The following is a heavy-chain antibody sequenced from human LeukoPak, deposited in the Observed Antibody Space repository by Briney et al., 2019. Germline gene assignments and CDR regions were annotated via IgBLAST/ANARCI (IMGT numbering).Heavy chain of an antibody. Sequence: GASVKVSCKASGYSFISYGISWVRQAPGQGLEWMGWIDPYNVNRNYVQKFQGRVTMTTDTSTTTAYMELESLTSDDTGVYYCARDKGGYDNAFDYWGQGTLVTVSS. CDR2: IDPYNVNR. V-gene: IGHV1-18*01. CDR3: ARDKGGYDNAFDY. D-gene: IGHD3-9*01. CDR1: GYSFISYG. J-gene: IGHJ4*02.